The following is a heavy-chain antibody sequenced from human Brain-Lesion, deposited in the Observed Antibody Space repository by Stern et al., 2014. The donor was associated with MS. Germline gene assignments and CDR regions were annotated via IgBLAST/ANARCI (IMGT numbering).Heavy chain of an antibody. V-gene: IGHV4-59*01. Sequence: VHLVESGPGLVKPSETLSLTCTVSGGSFNHYYWSWVRQPPGTGLEWIGYIHYSGSTNYNPSLQSRVTISLDTSKNQFSLELSTVTTADTAVYFCARVGGYRGYERYSLVDYYYGMDVWGQGTTVAVSS. CDR2: IHYSGST. J-gene: IGHJ6*02. D-gene: IGHD5-12*01. CDR1: GGSFNHYY. CDR3: ARVGGYRGYERYSLVDYYYGMDV.